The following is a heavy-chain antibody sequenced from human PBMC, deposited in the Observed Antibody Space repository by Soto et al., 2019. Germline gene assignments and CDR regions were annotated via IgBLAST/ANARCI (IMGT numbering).Heavy chain of an antibody. D-gene: IGHD6-19*01. CDR3: AHNVVAGLGYYFDY. CDR1: GFALSSTRMA. J-gene: IGHJ4*02. Sequence: QITLKESGPTLVKPTQTLTLTCTFSGFALSSTRMAVGWIRQPPGKALEWLALIYWDDDKRYSPFLKSRLTITKDTSKNQVVLTMSNMDPVDTARYYCAHNVVAGLGYYFDYWGQGTLVTVSS. V-gene: IGHV2-5*02. CDR2: IYWDDDK.